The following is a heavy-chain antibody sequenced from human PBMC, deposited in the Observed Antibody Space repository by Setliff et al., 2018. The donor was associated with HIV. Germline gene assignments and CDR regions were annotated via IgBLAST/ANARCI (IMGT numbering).Heavy chain of an antibody. V-gene: IGHV3-30*08. CDR3: TTGYDADVYDISGHYCIDI. D-gene: IGHD3-22*01. CDR2: ISNDGSDQ. J-gene: IGHJ4*02. CDR1: AFTFSTFA. Sequence: GGSLRLSCEVSAFTFSTFAMHWVRQAPGKGPEWVGVISNDGSDQRYAESVKGRFTISRDNSKSMLYLQMNNLSVDDTAMYYCTTGYDADVYDISGHYCIDIWGQGTLVTVSS.